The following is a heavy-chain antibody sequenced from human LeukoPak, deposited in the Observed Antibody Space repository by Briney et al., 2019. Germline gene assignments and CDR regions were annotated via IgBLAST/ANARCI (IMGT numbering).Heavy chain of an antibody. J-gene: IGHJ4*02. Sequence: SETLSLTCTVSGGSVSSDSYYWSWIRQPPGKGLEWIGYIYYSGNTKYNPSLKSRVTISVDTSKNQFSLKLSSVTAADTAVYYCARGWPVLDNWGQGTLVTVSS. CDR2: IYYSGNT. V-gene: IGHV4-61*01. D-gene: IGHD6-6*01. CDR3: ARGWPVLDN. CDR1: GGSVSSDSYY.